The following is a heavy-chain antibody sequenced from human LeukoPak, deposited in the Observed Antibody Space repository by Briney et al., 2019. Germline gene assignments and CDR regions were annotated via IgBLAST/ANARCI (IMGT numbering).Heavy chain of an antibody. J-gene: IGHJ3*02. CDR2: IRQDGGEK. Sequence: PGGSLRLSCAVSGFTFSSYWMNWVRQAPGKGLEWVASIRQDGGEKSYVDSVKGRFIISRDNTKNSLYLQINSLRAEDTAMYYCAREEGGYIGKDAFDIWGQGTMVTVSS. V-gene: IGHV3-7*01. CDR3: AREEGGYIGKDAFDI. D-gene: IGHD5-12*01. CDR1: GFTFSSYW.